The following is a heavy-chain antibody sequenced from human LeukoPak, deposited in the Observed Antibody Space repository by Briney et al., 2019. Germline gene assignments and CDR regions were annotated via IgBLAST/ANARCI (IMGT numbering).Heavy chain of an antibody. D-gene: IGHD1-7*01. CDR2: IIPTFGTA. CDR1: GGTFSSYA. V-gene: IGHV1-69*13. CDR3: ARNWNYGDYYYYYMDV. Sequence: SVKVSCKASGGTFSSYAISWVRQAPGQGLEWMGGIIPTFGTANYAQKFQGRVTITADESTSTAYMELSSLRSEDTAVYYCARNWNYGDYYYYYMDVWGKGTTVTVSS. J-gene: IGHJ6*03.